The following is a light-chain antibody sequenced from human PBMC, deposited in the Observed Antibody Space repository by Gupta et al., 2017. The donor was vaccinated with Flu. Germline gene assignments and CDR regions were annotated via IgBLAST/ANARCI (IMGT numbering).Light chain of an antibody. J-gene: IGLJ1*01. V-gene: IGLV2-14*01. CDR1: NNDIGAFNY. CDR2: EVT. Sequence: QPALTQPASVSGSPGQSITIYCTGTNNDIGAFNYVSWYQQHPGEAPTLLISEVTKRPSGVSHRFSGSKSGSTATLTISGLQAEDEADYYCNSFTTVTTQVFGSGTRVFVL. CDR3: NSFTTVTTQV.